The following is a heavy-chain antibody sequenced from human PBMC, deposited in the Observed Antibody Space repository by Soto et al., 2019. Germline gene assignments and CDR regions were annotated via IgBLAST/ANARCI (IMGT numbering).Heavy chain of an antibody. J-gene: IGHJ4*02. CDR1: GGSFSGYY. CDR2: INHSGST. V-gene: IGHV4-34*01. Sequence: QVQLQQWGAGLLKPSETLSLTCAVYGGSFSGYYWSWIRQPPGKGLEWIGEINHSGSTNYNPSLKSRVTISVDTSKNQFSLKLSSVTAADTAVYYCARSFGGSSTFPAYFDYWGQGTLVTVSS. D-gene: IGHD1-26*01. CDR3: ARSFGGSSTFPAYFDY.